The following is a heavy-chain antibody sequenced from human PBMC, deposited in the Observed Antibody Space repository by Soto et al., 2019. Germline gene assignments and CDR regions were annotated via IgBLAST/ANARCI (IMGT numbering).Heavy chain of an antibody. Sequence: PGGSLRLSCAASGFTFSSYSMNWVRQAPGKGLEWVSSISSSSSYIYYADSVKGRFTISRDNAKNSLYLQMNSLRAEDTAVYYCARVSSRGSSSSLNWFDPWGQGTLVTVSS. D-gene: IGHD6-6*01. J-gene: IGHJ5*02. CDR2: ISSSSSYI. CDR3: ARVSSRGSSSSLNWFDP. V-gene: IGHV3-21*01. CDR1: GFTFSSYS.